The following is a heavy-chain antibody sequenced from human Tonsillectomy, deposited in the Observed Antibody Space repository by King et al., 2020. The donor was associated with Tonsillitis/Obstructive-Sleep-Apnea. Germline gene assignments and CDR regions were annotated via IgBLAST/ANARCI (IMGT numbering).Heavy chain of an antibody. V-gene: IGHV1-69*09. CDR2: IIPILDIA. J-gene: IGHJ4*02. D-gene: IGHD3-10*01. CDR3: ARDRGFGDLLGIYCFDY. Sequence: VQLVESGAEVKKPGSSVKVSCKASGGTFSDYAISWVRQAPGQGLEWMGRIIPILDIANYAQKFQGRVTITADKSTSTAYMELSSLRSEDTAVYYCARDRGFGDLLGIYCFDYWGQGTPVTVSS. CDR1: GGTFSDYA.